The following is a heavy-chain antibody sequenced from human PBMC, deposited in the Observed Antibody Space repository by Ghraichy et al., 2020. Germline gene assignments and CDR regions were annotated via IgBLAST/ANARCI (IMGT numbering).Heavy chain of an antibody. V-gene: IGHV3-21*01. J-gene: IGHJ2*01. CDR2: ISSSSSYI. Sequence: GGSLRLSCAASGFTFSSYSMNWVRQAPGKGLEWVSSISSSSSYIYYADSVKGRFTISRDNAKNSLYLQMNSLRAEDTAVYYCARDEIRGVKGFDLWGRGTLVTVSS. CDR1: GFTFSSYS. CDR3: ARDEIRGVKGFDL. D-gene: IGHD3-10*01.